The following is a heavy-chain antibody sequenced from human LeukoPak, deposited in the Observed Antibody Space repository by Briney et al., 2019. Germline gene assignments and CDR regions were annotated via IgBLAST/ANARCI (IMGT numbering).Heavy chain of an antibody. Sequence: GGSLRLSCAASGFTFSSYSMNWVRQAPGKGLEWVSSISSSSSHIYYADSVKGRFTISRDNAKNSLYLQMNSLRAEDTAVYYCARDIKDIVVVPAVRSYYGMDVWGRGTTVTVSS. V-gene: IGHV3-21*06. CDR2: ISSSSSHI. CDR3: ARDIKDIVVVPAVRSYYGMDV. CDR1: GFTFSSYS. D-gene: IGHD2-2*01. J-gene: IGHJ6*02.